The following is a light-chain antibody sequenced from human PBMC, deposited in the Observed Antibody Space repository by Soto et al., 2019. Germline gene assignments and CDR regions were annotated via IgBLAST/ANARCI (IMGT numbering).Light chain of an antibody. J-gene: IGKJ1*01. V-gene: IGKV3-15*01. CDR1: QSVSSS. CDR2: GAS. Sequence: EIVMTQSPATLSVSPGERATLSCRASQSVSSSLAWYQQKPGQAPRLLIYGASTRATGIPARFSGSGSGTEFTLTISSLQSEDFAVYYCQQYNNWPRTFGQGIKVDIK. CDR3: QQYNNWPRT.